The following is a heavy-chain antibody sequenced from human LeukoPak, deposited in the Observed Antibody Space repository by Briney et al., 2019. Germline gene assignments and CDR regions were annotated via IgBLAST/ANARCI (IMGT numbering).Heavy chain of an antibody. CDR2: ISSGSLNK. J-gene: IGHJ4*02. D-gene: IGHD2-15*01. CDR1: GFTFNRYT. V-gene: IGHV3-21*01. CDR3: ARDGGYCSGGSCYSVIDY. Sequence: GGSLRLSCAASGFTFNRYTMHWVRQAPGKGLEWVSSISSGSLNKYYADSLKGRFTISRDNAKNSLYLQMNSLRAEDTAVYYCARDGGYCSGGSCYSVIDYWGQGTLVTVSS.